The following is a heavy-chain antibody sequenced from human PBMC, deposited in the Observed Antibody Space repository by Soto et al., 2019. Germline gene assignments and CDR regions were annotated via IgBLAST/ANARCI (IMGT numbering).Heavy chain of an antibody. Sequence: GGSLRLSCAASGFTFSSYGMHWVRQAPGKGLEWVAVISYDGSNKYYADSVKGRFTISRDNSKNTLYLQMNSLRAEDTAVYYCAKDAVRVVVPAAMKYFDYWGQGTLVTVSS. D-gene: IGHD2-2*01. CDR1: GFTFSSYG. CDR3: AKDAVRVVVPAAMKYFDY. V-gene: IGHV3-30*18. J-gene: IGHJ4*02. CDR2: ISYDGSNK.